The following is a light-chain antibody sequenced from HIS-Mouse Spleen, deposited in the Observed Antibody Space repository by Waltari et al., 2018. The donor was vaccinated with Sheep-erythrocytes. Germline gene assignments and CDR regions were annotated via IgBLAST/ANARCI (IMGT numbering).Light chain of an antibody. Sequence: QSVLTQPPSVSAAPGQKVTISCSGSSSNIGNNYVSWSQQLPGTAPKLHMYDNNTRPSGIPDRFSGSKSGTSATLGITGLQTGDEADYYCGTWDSSLSAGRVFGGGTKLTVL. J-gene: IGLJ3*02. CDR2: DNN. CDR3: GTWDSSLSAGRV. CDR1: SSNIGNNY. V-gene: IGLV1-51*01.